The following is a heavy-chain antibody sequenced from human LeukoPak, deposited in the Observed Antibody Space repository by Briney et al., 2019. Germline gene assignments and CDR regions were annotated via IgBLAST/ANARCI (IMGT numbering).Heavy chain of an antibody. D-gene: IGHD6-19*01. J-gene: IGHJ4*02. CDR3: ARLPYSSGWYVY. CDR1: GGSVSSGSYY. CDR2: IYYSGST. V-gene: IGHV4-61*01. Sequence: SETLSLTCTASGGSVSSGSYYWSWIRQPPGKGLEWIGYIYYSGSTNYNPSLESRVTISVDTSKNQFSLKLSSVTASDTAVYYRARLPYSSGWYVYWGQGILVTVSS.